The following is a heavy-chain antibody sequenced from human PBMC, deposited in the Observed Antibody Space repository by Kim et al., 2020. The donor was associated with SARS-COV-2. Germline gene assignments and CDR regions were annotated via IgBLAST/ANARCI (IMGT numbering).Heavy chain of an antibody. D-gene: IGHD5-18*01. CDR3: ASGNTAMAHYYYYGMDV. J-gene: IGHJ6*02. V-gene: IGHV3-7*01. Sequence: GGSLRLSCAASGFTFSSYWMSWVRQAPGKGLEWVANIKQDGSEKYYVDSVKGRFTISRDNAKNSLYLQMNSLRAEDTAVYYCASGNTAMAHYYYYGMDVWGQGTTVTVSS. CDR2: IKQDGSEK. CDR1: GFTFSSYW.